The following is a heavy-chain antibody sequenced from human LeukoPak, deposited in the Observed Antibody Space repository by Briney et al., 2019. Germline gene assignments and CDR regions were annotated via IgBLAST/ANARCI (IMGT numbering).Heavy chain of an antibody. CDR1: GYTFTSDY. J-gene: IGHJ4*02. Sequence: GASVKVSCKASGYTFTSDYIHWVRQAPGQGLEWLGIINPSGGRTTYGQNFQGRVTMTRDTSTSTVYMELSSLRSEDTAVYYCARGSRFLDYWGQGTLVTVPS. CDR2: INPSGGRT. V-gene: IGHV1-46*01. CDR3: ARGSRFLDY. D-gene: IGHD3-3*01.